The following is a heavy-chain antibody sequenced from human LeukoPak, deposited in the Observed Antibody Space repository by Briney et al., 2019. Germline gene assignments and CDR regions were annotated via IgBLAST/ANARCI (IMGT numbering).Heavy chain of an antibody. Sequence: GGSLRLSCAASGFTFSSYWMNWVRQAPGKGLEWVANIKQDGSEKYYVDSVKGRFTISRDNAKNSLYLQMNSLRVEDTAVYYCARDGAPDAHCSSTSCAIRWGQGTLVTVSS. J-gene: IGHJ4*02. V-gene: IGHV3-7*01. CDR1: GFTFSSYW. D-gene: IGHD2-2*01. CDR3: ARDGAPDAHCSSTSCAIR. CDR2: IKQDGSEK.